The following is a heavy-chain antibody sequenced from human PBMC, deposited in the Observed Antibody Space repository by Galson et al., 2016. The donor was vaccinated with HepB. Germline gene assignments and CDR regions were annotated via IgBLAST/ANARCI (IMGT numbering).Heavy chain of an antibody. J-gene: IGHJ6*03. CDR2: IYSGGST. D-gene: IGHD5-12*01. Sequence: SLRLSCAASGFTVRTNYMNWVRQAPGTGLEWVSVIYSGGSTYFAESVKGRFTISRDNSKNTLYLQMSSLRAEDTATYYCVRGGYNGGRNPFYYYYMDVWGKGTTVIVSS. CDR3: VRGGYNGGRNPFYYYYMDV. CDR1: GFTVRTNY. V-gene: IGHV3-53*01.